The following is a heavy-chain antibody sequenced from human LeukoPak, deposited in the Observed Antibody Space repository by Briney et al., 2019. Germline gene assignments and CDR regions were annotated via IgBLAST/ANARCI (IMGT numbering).Heavy chain of an antibody. CDR3: VRAYHPGGWFDP. J-gene: IGHJ5*02. CDR2: MNEDGGEI. CDR1: GFTYRNYA. V-gene: IGHV3-7*04. D-gene: IGHD2-21*01. Sequence: GGSLRLSCAASGFTYRNYAMHWVRQAPGKGLEWVASMNEDGGEIHYVDSVKGRFTISRDNAKNSLYLQMNSLTAEDTAVYYCVRAYHPGGWFDPWGQGILVTVSS.